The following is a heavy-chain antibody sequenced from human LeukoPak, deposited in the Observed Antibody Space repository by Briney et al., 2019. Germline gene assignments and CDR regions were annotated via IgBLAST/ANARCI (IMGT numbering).Heavy chain of an antibody. D-gene: IGHD3-10*01. CDR1: GFTLSSYA. CDR3: AKHTYGSGSGAFDP. J-gene: IGHJ5*02. CDR2: ISGSGGST. Sequence: PGGSLRLSCAASGFTLSSYAMSWVRQAPGKGLEWVSAISGSGGSTYYADSVKGRFTISRDNSKNTLYLQMNSLRAEDTAVYYCAKHTYGSGSGAFDPWGQGTLVTVSS. V-gene: IGHV3-23*01.